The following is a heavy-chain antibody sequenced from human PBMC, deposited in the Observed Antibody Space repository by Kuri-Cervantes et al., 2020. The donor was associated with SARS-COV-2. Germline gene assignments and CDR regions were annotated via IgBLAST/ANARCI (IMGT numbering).Heavy chain of an antibody. J-gene: IGHJ6*03. CDR2: INHSGST. V-gene: IGHV4-34*01. CDR1: GGSFSGYY. CDR3: ATQLMGYSYGFGPFGSYYYMDV. D-gene: IGHD5-18*01. Sequence: GSLRLSCAVYGGSFSGYYWGWIRQPPGKGLEWIGEINHSGSTNYNPSLKSRVTISVDTSKNQFSLKLSSVTAADTAVYYCATQLMGYSYGFGPFGSYYYMDVWGKGTTVTVSS.